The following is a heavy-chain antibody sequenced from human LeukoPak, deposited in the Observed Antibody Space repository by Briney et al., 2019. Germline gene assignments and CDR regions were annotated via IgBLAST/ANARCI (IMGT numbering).Heavy chain of an antibody. J-gene: IGHJ6*04. Sequence: QPGGSLRLSCTASGFTFSSYDMNWVRQAPGKGLEWVSYISSSGSIIYYADSVKGRFTIYRDNAKNSLYLQMNSLRAEDTAVYYCAELGITMIGGVWGKGTTVTISS. D-gene: IGHD3-10*02. CDR2: ISSSGSII. V-gene: IGHV3-48*03. CDR1: GFTFSSYD. CDR3: AELGITMIGGV.